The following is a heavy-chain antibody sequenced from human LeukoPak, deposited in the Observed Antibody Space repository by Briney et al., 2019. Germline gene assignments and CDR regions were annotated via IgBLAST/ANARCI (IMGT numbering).Heavy chain of an antibody. CDR1: GGSISSYY. Sequence: SETLSLTCTVSGGSISSYYWSWIRQPPGKGVEWIGYIYYSGSTNYNPSLKSRVTISVDTSKNQFSLKLSSVTAADTAVYYCARDLGIAAAGFDYWGQGTLVTVSS. V-gene: IGHV4-59*01. CDR2: IYYSGST. J-gene: IGHJ4*02. D-gene: IGHD6-13*01. CDR3: ARDLGIAAAGFDY.